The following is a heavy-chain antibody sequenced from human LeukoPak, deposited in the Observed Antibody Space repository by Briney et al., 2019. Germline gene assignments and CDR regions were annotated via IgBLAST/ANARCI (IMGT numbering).Heavy chain of an antibody. CDR2: INPSGGST. V-gene: IGHV1-46*01. CDR3: ARVGIAAAGIDY. CDR1: GYTFTSYN. D-gene: IGHD6-13*01. Sequence: ASVKVSCKASGYTFTSYNMHWVRQAPGQGLEWMGIINPSGGSTSYAQKFQGRVTMTRDTSTSTVYMELSSLRSEDTAVYYCARVGIAAAGIDYWGQGTLVTVSS. J-gene: IGHJ4*02.